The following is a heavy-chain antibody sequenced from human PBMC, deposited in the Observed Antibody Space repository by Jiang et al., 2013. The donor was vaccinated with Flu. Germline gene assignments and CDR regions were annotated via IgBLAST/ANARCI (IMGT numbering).Heavy chain of an antibody. V-gene: IGHV4-39*01. J-gene: IGHJ6*02. Sequence: KSRVTISVDTSKNQFSLKLSSVTAADTAVYYCARHRSGSYYYGMDVWGQGTTVTVSS. CDR3: ARHRSGSYYYGMDV. D-gene: IGHD1-26*01.